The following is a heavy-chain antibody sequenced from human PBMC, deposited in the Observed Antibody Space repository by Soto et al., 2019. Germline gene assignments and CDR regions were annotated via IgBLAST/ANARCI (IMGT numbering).Heavy chain of an antibody. D-gene: IGHD2-2*01. CDR1: GGSISSYY. V-gene: IGHV4-59*01. Sequence: PSETLSLTCTVSGGSISSYYWSWIRQPPGKGLEWIGYIYYSGSTNYNPSLKSRVTISVDTSKNRFSLKLSSVTAADTAVYYCARLIVVVPAASFGGNWFDPWGQGTLVTVSS. CDR3: ARLIVVVPAASFGGNWFDP. CDR2: IYYSGST. J-gene: IGHJ5*02.